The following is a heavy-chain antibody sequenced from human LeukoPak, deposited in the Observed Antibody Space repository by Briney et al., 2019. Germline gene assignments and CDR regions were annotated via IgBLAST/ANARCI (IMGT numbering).Heavy chain of an antibody. Sequence: SETLSLTCAVYGGSFSGYYWSWIRQPPGKGLEWIGEINHSGGTNYNPSLKSRVTISVDTSKNQFSLKLSSVTAADTAVYYCARGHLWYSSGWFPFDYWGQGTLVTVSS. CDR3: ARGHLWYSSGWFPFDY. D-gene: IGHD6-19*01. J-gene: IGHJ4*02. V-gene: IGHV4-34*01. CDR1: GGSFSGYY. CDR2: INHSGGT.